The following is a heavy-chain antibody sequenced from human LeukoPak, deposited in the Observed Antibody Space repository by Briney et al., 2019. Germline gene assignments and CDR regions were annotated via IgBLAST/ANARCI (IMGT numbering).Heavy chain of an antibody. J-gene: IGHJ5*02. V-gene: IGHV4-34*01. D-gene: IGHD6-19*01. CDR2: INHSGST. CDR1: GGSFSGYY. CDR3: ARDEWGSGWYVDWSSPLPANWFDP. Sequence: SETLSLTCAVYGGSFSGYYWSWIRQPPGKGLEWIGEINHSGSTNYNPSLKSRVTISVDTSKNQFSLKLSSVTAADTAVYYCARDEWGSGWYVDWSSPLPANWFDPWGQGTLVTVSS.